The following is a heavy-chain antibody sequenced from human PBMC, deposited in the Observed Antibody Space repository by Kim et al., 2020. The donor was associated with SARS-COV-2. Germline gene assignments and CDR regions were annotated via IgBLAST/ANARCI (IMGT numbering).Heavy chain of an antibody. D-gene: IGHD3-9*01. CDR2: ITCASGTI. V-gene: IGHV3-30-3*01. CDR1: GFTFSTYT. CDR3: TRGPGYYIGLGF. Sequence: GGSLRLSCAASGFTFSTYTMHWVRQAPGKGLEWVAFITCASGTIYYADSVKGRFTISRDNSKNTLYLQMHSLRAEDMALYYCTRGPGYYIGLGFGGQGT. J-gene: IGHJ4*02.